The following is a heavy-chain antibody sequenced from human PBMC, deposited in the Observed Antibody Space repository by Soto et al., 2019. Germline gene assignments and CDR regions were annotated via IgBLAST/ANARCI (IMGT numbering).Heavy chain of an antibody. D-gene: IGHD2-15*01. CDR2: IYHGGTT. CDR1: GDSISSGSY. CDR3: ARFVVAATRHTDFDY. V-gene: IGHV4-38-2*02. J-gene: IGHJ4*01. Sequence: PSETLSLTCTVSGDSISSGSYWGWIRQPPGEGPEWIASIYHGGTTFYNPSLKSRISISVDTSKNQFSLKLRSVTGADTAVYYCARFVVAATRHTDFDYWGHGTLVTVS.